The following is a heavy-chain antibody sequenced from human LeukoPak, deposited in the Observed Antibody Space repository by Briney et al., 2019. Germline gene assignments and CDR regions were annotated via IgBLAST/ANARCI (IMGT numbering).Heavy chain of an antibody. CDR2: ISDSSGKA. Sequence: PGGSLRLSCAASGFTFGSYAMSWVRQAPGKGLEWVSAISDSSGKAYYADSVKGRFTVSRDNSKNTLYLQMNSLRAEDTAVYYCAKDRKVLEYWGQGTLVTVSS. V-gene: IGHV3-23*01. D-gene: IGHD1-1*01. CDR1: GFTFGSYA. J-gene: IGHJ4*02. CDR3: AKDRKVLEY.